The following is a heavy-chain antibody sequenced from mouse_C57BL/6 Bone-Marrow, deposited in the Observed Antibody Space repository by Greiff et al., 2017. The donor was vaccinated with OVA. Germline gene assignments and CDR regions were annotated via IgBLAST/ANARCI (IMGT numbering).Heavy chain of an antibody. V-gene: IGHV1-55*01. Sequence: VQLQEPGAELVKPGASVKMSCKASGYTFTSYWITWVKQRPGQGLEWIGDIYPGSGSTNYNEKFKSKATLTVDTSSSTAYMQLSSLTSEDSAVYYCARGGLYYGNSSFAYWGQGTLVTVSA. D-gene: IGHD2-1*01. CDR2: IYPGSGST. CDR1: GYTFTSYW. CDR3: ARGGLYYGNSSFAY. J-gene: IGHJ3*01.